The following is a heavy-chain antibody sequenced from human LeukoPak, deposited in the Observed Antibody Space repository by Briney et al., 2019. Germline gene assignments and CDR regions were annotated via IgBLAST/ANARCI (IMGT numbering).Heavy chain of an antibody. CDR1: GESFSSYY. Sequence: SSETLSLTCAVYGESFSSYYWGWIRQPPGKGLEWIGSIYYSGSTYYNPSLKSRVTISVDTSKNQFSLKLSSVTAADTAVYYCARRYSSSPFDYWGQGTLVTVSS. CDR2: IYYSGST. CDR3: ARRYSSSPFDY. D-gene: IGHD6-6*01. V-gene: IGHV4-39*01. J-gene: IGHJ4*02.